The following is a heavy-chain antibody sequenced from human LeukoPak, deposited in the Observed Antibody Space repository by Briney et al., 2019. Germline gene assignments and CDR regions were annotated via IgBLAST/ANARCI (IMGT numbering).Heavy chain of an antibody. J-gene: IGHJ4*02. V-gene: IGHV3-7*01. D-gene: IGHD3-3*01. Sequence: PGGSLRLSCAASGFTFSSYWMSWVRQAPGKGLEWVANIKQDGSEKYYVDSVKGRFTISRDNAKNSLYLQMNSLRAEDTAVYYCARDIYDFWSAYWGPFAYWGQGTLVTVSS. CDR1: GFTFSSYW. CDR2: IKQDGSEK. CDR3: ARDIYDFWSAYWGPFAY.